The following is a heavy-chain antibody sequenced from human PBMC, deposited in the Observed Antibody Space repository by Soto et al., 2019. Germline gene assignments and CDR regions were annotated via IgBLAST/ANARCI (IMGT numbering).Heavy chain of an antibody. J-gene: IGHJ4*02. CDR3: AKANDIVVVVAAFDY. CDR1: GFTFSNYA. CDR2: ISGSGGST. D-gene: IGHD2-15*01. V-gene: IGHV3-23*01. Sequence: PGGSLRLSCAASGFTFSNYAMSWVRQAPGKGLEWVSGISGSGGSTYYADSVKGRFTISRDNSKNTLYLQMNSLRAEDTAVYYCAKANDIVVVVAAFDYWGQGTLVTVSS.